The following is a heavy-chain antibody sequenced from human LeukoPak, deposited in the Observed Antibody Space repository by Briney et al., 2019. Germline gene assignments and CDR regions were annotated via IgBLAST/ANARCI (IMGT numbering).Heavy chain of an antibody. Sequence: PSETLSLTCPVSGGSISSYYWSWIRQPAGKGLEWIGRIYTSGSTNYNPSLKSRVTMSVDTSKNQFSLKLSSVTAADTAVYYCARSGPYYYGSGSYYPDYWGQGTLVTVSS. V-gene: IGHV4-4*07. CDR3: ARSGPYYYGSGSYYPDY. CDR2: IYTSGST. J-gene: IGHJ4*02. CDR1: GGSISSYY. D-gene: IGHD3-10*01.